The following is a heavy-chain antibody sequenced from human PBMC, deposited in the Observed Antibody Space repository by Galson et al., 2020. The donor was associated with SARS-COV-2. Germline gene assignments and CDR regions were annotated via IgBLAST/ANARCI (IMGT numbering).Heavy chain of an antibody. V-gene: IGHV4-38-2*01. CDR1: GLSISSDFY. Sequence: SQTLSLTCDVSGLSISSDFYWGWNRQPPGKGLEWIGNIYQGGTTYNNPSLQSRVTISIDKSKNQFSLKMTSVTAADTAIYYCARPSSSGYYSVWYFDLWGRGTLVTVSS. CDR3: ARPSSSGYYSVWYFDL. J-gene: IGHJ2*01. D-gene: IGHD3-22*01. CDR2: IYQGGTT.